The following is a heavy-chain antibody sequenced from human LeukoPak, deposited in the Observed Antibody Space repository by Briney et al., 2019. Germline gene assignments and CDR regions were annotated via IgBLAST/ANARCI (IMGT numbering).Heavy chain of an antibody. CDR3: ARDQEYSYGYAYYYYGMDV. J-gene: IGHJ6*02. V-gene: IGHV3-21*01. D-gene: IGHD5-18*01. CDR2: ISSSSSYI. CDR1: GFTFSSYS. Sequence: GGSLRLSCAASGFTFSSYSMNWVRQAPGKGLEWVSSISSSSSYIYYADSVKGRFTISSDNAKNSLYLQMNSLRAEDTAVYYCARDQEYSYGYAYYYYGMDVWGQGTTVTISS.